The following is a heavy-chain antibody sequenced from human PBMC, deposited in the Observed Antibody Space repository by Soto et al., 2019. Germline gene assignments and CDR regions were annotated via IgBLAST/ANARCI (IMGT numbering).Heavy chain of an antibody. Sequence: QLQLQESGSGLVKPSQTLSLTCAVSVGSISSGGYSWSWIRQAPGKGLEWIGYMYQIGSTYYNPSLKSRITRSLDRSKNQFSLKLSSVTAAVTAVYYCARVPDYWGQGILVTVSS. J-gene: IGHJ4*02. V-gene: IGHV4-30-2*01. CDR2: MYQIGST. CDR3: ARVPDY. CDR1: VGSISSGGYS. D-gene: IGHD2-2*01.